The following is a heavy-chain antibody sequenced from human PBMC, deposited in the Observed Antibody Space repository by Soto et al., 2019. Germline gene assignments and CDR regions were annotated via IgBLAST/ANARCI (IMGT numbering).Heavy chain of an antibody. Sequence: LSLTCSVSCGSVSLNIYYWTWIRQHPGKGPEWIVHIYYSGSTYYNPSLKSRVTISLDMSKNQFSLKLTSVSAADTAVYYCARGYGYDSGGYLFDYWGQGTMVTVSS. D-gene: IGHD3-22*01. CDR2: IYYSGST. CDR3: ARGYGYDSGGYLFDY. J-gene: IGHJ4*02. V-gene: IGHV4-31*03. CDR1: CGSVSLNIYY.